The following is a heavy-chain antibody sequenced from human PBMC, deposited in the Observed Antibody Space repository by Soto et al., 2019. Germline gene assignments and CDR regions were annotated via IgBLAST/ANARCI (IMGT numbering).Heavy chain of an antibody. J-gene: IGHJ5*02. CDR3: ARHVVRGIMRLDP. CDR1: GGSISSYY. Sequence: PSETLSLTCTVSGGSISSYYWSWIRQPPGKGLEWIGYIYYSGSTNYSPSLKSRVTISVDTSKNQFSLNLSSVTAADTAVYYCARHVVRGIMRLDPWGQGSLVTVSS. V-gene: IGHV4-59*01. D-gene: IGHD3-10*01. CDR2: IYYSGST.